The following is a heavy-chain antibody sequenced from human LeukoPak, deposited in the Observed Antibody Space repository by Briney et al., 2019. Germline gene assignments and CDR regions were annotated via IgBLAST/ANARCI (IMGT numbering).Heavy chain of an antibody. V-gene: IGHV5-51*01. CDR1: GYSFTSYW. J-gene: IGHJ6*02. D-gene: IGHD2-2*01. CDR3: ARHGYQLLWYYGMDV. Sequence: GESLKISCKGSGYSFTSYWIGWVRQMPGKGLEWMGIIYPGDSDTRYSPSFQGQVTISADKSISTAYLQWSSLKASDTAMYYCARHGYQLLWYYGMDVWGQGTTVTVSS. CDR2: IYPGDSDT.